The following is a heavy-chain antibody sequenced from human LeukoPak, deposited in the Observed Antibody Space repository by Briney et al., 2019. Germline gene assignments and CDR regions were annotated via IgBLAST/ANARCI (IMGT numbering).Heavy chain of an antibody. V-gene: IGHV4-61*08. CDR3: ARESVHPLWFGELS. D-gene: IGHD3-10*01. Sequence: PSETLSLTCAVSGGSISSGGYSWSWIRQPPGKGLEWIGYIYYSGSTNYNPSLKSRVTISVDTSKNQFSLKLSSVTAADTAVYYCARESVHPLWFGELSWGQGTLVTVSS. J-gene: IGHJ4*02. CDR2: IYYSGST. CDR1: GGSISSGGYS.